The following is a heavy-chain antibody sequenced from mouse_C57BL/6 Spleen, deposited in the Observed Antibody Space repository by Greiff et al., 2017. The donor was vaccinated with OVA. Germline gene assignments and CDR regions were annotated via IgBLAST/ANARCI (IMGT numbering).Heavy chain of an antibody. D-gene: IGHD2-4*01. CDR2: IHPNSGST. CDR1: GYTFTSYW. V-gene: IGHV1-64*01. J-gene: IGHJ2*01. Sequence: QVQLQQPGAELVKPGASVTLSCKASGYTFTSYWMHWVQQRPGQGLEWLGVIHPNSGSTNYNEKFNSKATLTVDTSSSTSYMPLSSRTSEASAVYDSARGDLPGIRGDCDNWGQGTTLTVSS. CDR3: ARGDLPGIRGDCDN.